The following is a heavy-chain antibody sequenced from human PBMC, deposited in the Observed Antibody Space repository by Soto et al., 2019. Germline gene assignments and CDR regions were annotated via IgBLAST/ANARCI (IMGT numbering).Heavy chain of an antibody. Sequence: GGSLRLSCAASGFTVGNNYMSWVRQAPGKGLEWVSIIHRGGSTSYTDSVKGRFTISRDSSKNILYLQINGLTADDTAVYYCARSANTYGSPFDYWGQGALVTVSS. CDR1: GFTVGNNY. D-gene: IGHD3-10*01. V-gene: IGHV3-66*01. CDR3: ARSANTYGSPFDY. CDR2: IHRGGST. J-gene: IGHJ4*02.